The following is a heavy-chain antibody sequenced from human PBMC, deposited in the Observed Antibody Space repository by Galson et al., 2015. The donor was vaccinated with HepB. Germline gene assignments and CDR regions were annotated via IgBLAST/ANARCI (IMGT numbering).Heavy chain of an antibody. CDR2: ISWNGGSV. CDR3: AKGVIPEKTTYFDY. J-gene: IGHJ4*02. V-gene: IGHV3-9*01. D-gene: IGHD1-1*01. Sequence: SLRLSCAASRFTFDDYSMHWVRQAPGKGLEWVSVISWNGGSVGYADSVTGRFTISRDKATNTLYLQLNSLRPEDTALSYCAKGVIPEKTTYFDYWGQGALVTVSS. CDR1: RFTFDDYS.